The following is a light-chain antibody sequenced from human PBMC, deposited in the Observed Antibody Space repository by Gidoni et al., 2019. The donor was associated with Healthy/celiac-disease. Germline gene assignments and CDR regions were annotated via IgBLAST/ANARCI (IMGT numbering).Light chain of an antibody. Sequence: DIQMTQSPSSLSASVGDRVTITCQVSQDISNYLNWYQQKPGKAPKLLIYDASNLETGVPSRFSGSGFGTDFTFTISSLQPEDIATYYCQQYDNLPLTFGGGTKVEIK. V-gene: IGKV1-33*01. CDR3: QQYDNLPLT. CDR2: DAS. J-gene: IGKJ4*01. CDR1: QDISNY.